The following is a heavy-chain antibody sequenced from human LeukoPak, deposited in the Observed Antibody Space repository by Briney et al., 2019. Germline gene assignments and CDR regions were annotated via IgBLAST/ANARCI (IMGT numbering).Heavy chain of an antibody. CDR3: ARLGAVLTSVNWFDP. J-gene: IGHJ5*02. CDR2: IYHTGST. V-gene: IGHV4-38-2*02. CDR1: GYSISSGYY. Sequence: SETLSLTCTVSGYSISSGYYWGWIRQPPGKGLEWIGTIYHTGSTYYNPSLKSRVTISVDTSRNQFSLQLTAVTAADTAVYYCARLGAVLTSVNWFDPWGQGTLVTVSS. D-gene: IGHD3-3*02.